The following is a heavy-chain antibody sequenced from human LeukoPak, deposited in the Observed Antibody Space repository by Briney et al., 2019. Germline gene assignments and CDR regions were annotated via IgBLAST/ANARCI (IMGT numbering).Heavy chain of an antibody. CDR2: ISNNGGST. J-gene: IGHJ4*02. V-gene: IGHV3-64*01. CDR1: GFTFSNHG. D-gene: IGHD3-10*01. Sequence: GGSLRLSCEASGFTFSNHGMHWVRQAPGKGLEHVPTISNNGGSTYYANSVKGRFTISRDNSKNTLYLQMGSLRYEDMAVYYCARARSGNYFDSWGQGTLVTISP. CDR3: ARARSGNYFDS.